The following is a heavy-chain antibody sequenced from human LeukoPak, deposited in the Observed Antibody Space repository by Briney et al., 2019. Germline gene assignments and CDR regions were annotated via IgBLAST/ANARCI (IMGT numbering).Heavy chain of an antibody. CDR3: ARPPDYADFQH. CDR1: GASISSGANY. V-gene: IGHV4-61*02. J-gene: IGHJ1*01. D-gene: IGHD4-17*01. Sequence: SETLSLTCTVSGASISSGANYWHWIRQPAGKGLEWIGRIYPNGGTEYNPSLKNRVTILLDTSKNQFSLRLSSVTAADTAVYYCARPPDYADFQHWGQGTLVTVSS. CDR2: IYPNGGT.